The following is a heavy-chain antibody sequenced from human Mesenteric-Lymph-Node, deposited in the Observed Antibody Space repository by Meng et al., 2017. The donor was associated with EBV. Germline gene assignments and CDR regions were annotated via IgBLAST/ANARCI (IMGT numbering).Heavy chain of an antibody. D-gene: IGHD2-2*01. V-gene: IGHV4-34*01. CDR1: VGSFMGYS. CDR2: IHHSETA. J-gene: IGHJ5*02. CDR3: ARQGYCRTTTCSTWFDP. Sequence: GQCQPLGAGLLNPSGQLSPPCVTCVGSFMGYSWNWIRQAPGKGLEWIGKIHHSETADYNPSLEDRVIISADTSKNQFSLKLTSVTAADTAVYYCARQGYCRTTTCSTWFDPWGQGTLVTVSS.